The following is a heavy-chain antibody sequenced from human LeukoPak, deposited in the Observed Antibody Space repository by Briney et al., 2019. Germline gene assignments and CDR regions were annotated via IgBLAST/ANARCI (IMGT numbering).Heavy chain of an antibody. J-gene: IGHJ4*02. D-gene: IGHD3-9*01. V-gene: IGHV4-34*01. Sequence: SETLSLTCAVYGGSFSGYYWSWIRQPPGKGLEWIGSIYYSGSTYYNPSLKSRVTISVDTSKNQFSLKLSSVTAADTAVYYCAGLRYFDWSLDYWGQGTLVTVSS. CDR2: IYYSGST. CDR3: AGLRYFDWSLDY. CDR1: GGSFSGYY.